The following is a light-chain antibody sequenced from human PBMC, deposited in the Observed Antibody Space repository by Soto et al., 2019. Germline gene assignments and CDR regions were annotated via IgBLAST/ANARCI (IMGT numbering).Light chain of an antibody. CDR3: SSYTSSNTV. J-gene: IGLJ1*01. V-gene: IGLV2-14*01. CDR1: NGDVGSYKY. CDR2: EVS. Sequence: QSVLTQPASVSGSPGQSITISCTGINGDVGSYKYVSWYQQHPGKAPKLMIYEVSNRPSGVSNRFSGSKSGNTASLTISGLQTEDEADYYCSSYTSSNTVFGPGTKLTVL.